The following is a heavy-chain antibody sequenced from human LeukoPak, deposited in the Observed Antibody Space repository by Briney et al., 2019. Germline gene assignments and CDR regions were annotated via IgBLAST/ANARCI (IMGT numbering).Heavy chain of an antibody. D-gene: IGHD6-19*01. CDR3: AREGSMSGWPHTFDY. CDR2: INPSGGST. V-gene: IGHV1-46*01. J-gene: IGHJ4*02. Sequence: ASVKVSCKASGYTFTSYYVHWVRQAPGQGLEWMGIINPSGGSTSYAQKFQGRVTMTRDTSTSTVYMELSSLRSEDTAVYYCAREGSMSGWPHTFDYWGQGTLVTVSS. CDR1: GYTFTSYY.